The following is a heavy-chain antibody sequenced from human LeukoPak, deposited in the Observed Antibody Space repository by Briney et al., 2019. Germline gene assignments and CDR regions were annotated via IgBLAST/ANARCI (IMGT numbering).Heavy chain of an antibody. Sequence: GGSLRLSCAASGFIFDTYGMLWVRQAPGKGLEWVAVIEYDGSNKVYADSVKGRFTISRDNSKNTLYLQMNSLRGEDTAVYYCAKEKAIATINYGLDVWGQGTTVTVSS. CDR2: IEYDGSNK. D-gene: IGHD1-1*01. CDR1: GFIFDTYG. CDR3: AKEKAIATINYGLDV. V-gene: IGHV3-30*18. J-gene: IGHJ6*02.